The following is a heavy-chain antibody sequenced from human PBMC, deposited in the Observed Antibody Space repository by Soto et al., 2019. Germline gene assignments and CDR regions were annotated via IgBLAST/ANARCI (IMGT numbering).Heavy chain of an antibody. CDR1: GFTFSSYG. D-gene: IGHD3-3*01. V-gene: IGHV3-30*18. J-gene: IGHJ4*02. CDR3: AKEVSGYDIWSGYYEDYFDY. CDR2: ISYDGSNK. Sequence: QVQLVESGGGVVQPGRSLRLSCAASGFTFSSYGMHWVRQAPGKGLEWVAVISYDGSNKYYADSVKGRFTISRDNSKNTLYLQMNSLRAEETAVYYCAKEVSGYDIWSGYYEDYFDYWGQGTLVTVSS.